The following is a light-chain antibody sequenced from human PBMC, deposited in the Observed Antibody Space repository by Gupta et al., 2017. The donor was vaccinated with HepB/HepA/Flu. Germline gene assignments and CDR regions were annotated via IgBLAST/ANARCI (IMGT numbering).Light chain of an antibody. V-gene: IGLV1-47*01. Sequence: QSVLTQPPSASGPPGQRVTISCSGSSSNIGSNYVYWYQQLPGTAPKLLIYRNNPRPSGVPDRFAGSKSVTSASLAISGLRSEDEADYYCAAWDDSLSGYVFGTGTKVTVL. CDR2: RNN. CDR3: AAWDDSLSGYV. J-gene: IGLJ1*01. CDR1: SSNIGSNY.